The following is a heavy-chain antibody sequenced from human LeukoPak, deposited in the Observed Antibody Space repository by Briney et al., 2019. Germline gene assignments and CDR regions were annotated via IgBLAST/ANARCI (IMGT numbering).Heavy chain of an antibody. J-gene: IGHJ4*02. CDR3: AREDSLRSIAVAGTWALNY. D-gene: IGHD6-19*01. Sequence: HPGGSLRLSCAASGFTFNTYAMHWVRQAPGKGPEWVAVISYDGSNEYYADSVKGRFTISRDNFKNTLYLQMNRLRAEDTAVYYCAREDSLRSIAVAGTWALNYWGQGTLVTVSS. CDR1: GFTFNTYA. V-gene: IGHV3-30*03. CDR2: ISYDGSNE.